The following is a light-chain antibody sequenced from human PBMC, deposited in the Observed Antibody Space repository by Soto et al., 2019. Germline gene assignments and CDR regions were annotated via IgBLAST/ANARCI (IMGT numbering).Light chain of an antibody. CDR3: QQYHSAPRT. J-gene: IGKJ1*01. V-gene: IGKV3-20*01. CDR2: DAS. CDR1: QSISSTY. Sequence: EIVLTQSPGTLSLSPGERATLSCRASQSISSTYLAWYQQKPGQAPRLLIYDASTRATGIPDRFSGSGSGTDFTLTINRLEPEDYAVYHCQQYHSAPRTFGQXTKVDIK.